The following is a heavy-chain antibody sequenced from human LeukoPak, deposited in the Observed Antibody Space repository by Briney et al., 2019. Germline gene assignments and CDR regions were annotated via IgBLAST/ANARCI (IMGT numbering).Heavy chain of an antibody. J-gene: IGHJ4*02. D-gene: IGHD2/OR15-2a*01. V-gene: IGHV4-59*01. CDR2: IYYSGST. CDR3: ARDTGAYYV. CDR1: GGSISSYY. Sequence: SETLSLTCTVSGGSISSYYWSWIRQPPGKGLEWIGYIYYSGSTNYNPSLKSRVTISVDTSKNQFSLKLSSVTAADTAVYYCARDTGAYYVWGQGTLVTVSS.